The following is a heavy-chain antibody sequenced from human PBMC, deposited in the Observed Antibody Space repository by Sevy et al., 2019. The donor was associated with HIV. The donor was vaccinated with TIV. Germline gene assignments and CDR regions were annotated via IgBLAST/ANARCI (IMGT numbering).Heavy chain of an antibody. V-gene: IGHV1-46*01. CDR3: ARATSCGGDCYSLDY. CDR1: GYIFITNY. Sequence: ASVKVSCKASGYIFITNYIYWVRQAPGQGLEWMGIINPGGGYTTYAQKFQGRVTMTSYASTSTVYMELSSLISEDTAVYYCARATSCGGDCYSLDYWGQGTLVTVSS. CDR2: INPGGGYT. J-gene: IGHJ4*02. D-gene: IGHD2-21*02.